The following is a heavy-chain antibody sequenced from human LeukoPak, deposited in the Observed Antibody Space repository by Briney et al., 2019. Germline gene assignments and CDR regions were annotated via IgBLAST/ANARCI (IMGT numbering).Heavy chain of an antibody. CDR2: ISSSSSYI. CDR1: GFTFSSYS. D-gene: IGHD3-10*01. J-gene: IGHJ6*03. Sequence: GGSLRLSCAASGFTFSSYSMNWVRQAPGKGLEWVSSISSSSSYIYYTDSVKGRFTTSRDNAKKSLYLQMNSLRAEDTAVYYCARVGGITLALAPSPFPDYNYYYMDVWGKGTTVTVSS. V-gene: IGHV3-21*01. CDR3: ARVGGITLALAPSPFPDYNYYYMDV.